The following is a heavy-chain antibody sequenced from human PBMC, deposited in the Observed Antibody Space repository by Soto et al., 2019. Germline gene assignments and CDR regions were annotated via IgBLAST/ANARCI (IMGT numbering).Heavy chain of an antibody. V-gene: IGHV3-30*18. CDR2: ISYDGSNK. J-gene: IGHJ4*02. CDR3: AKDSGSYFSADHYFDY. Sequence: PGGSLRLSCAASGFTFSSYGMHWVRQAPGKGLEWVAVISYDGSNKYYADSVKGRFTISRDNSKNTLYLQMNSLRAEDTAVYYCAKDSGSYFSADHYFDYWGQGTLVTVSS. CDR1: GFTFSSYG. D-gene: IGHD3-10*01.